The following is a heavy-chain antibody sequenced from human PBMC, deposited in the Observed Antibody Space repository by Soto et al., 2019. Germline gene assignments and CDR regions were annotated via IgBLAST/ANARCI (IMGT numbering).Heavy chain of an antibody. J-gene: IGHJ4*02. CDR3: ARGSIDYYGSGSYYNIFDY. D-gene: IGHD3-10*01. Sequence: QVQLVQSGAEVKKPGSSVKVSCKASGGTFSSYAISWVRQAPGQGLEWMGGIIPIFGTANYAQKFQGRVTITADESTSTAYMELRSLRSEDTAVYYCARGSIDYYGSGSYYNIFDYWGQGTLVTVSS. V-gene: IGHV1-69*01. CDR1: GGTFSSYA. CDR2: IIPIFGTA.